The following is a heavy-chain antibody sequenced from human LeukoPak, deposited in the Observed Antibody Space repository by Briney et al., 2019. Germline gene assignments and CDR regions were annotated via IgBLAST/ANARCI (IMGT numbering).Heavy chain of an antibody. J-gene: IGHJ2*01. V-gene: IGHV4-30-4*01. CDR1: GGSISSGDYY. CDR2: IYYSGST. CDR3: ARDYYDSSGYYPFGYFDL. Sequence: SQTLSLTCTVSGGSISSGDYYWSWIRQPPGKGLEWTGYIYYSGSTYYNPSLKSRVTISVDTSKNQFSLKLSSVTAADTAVYYCARDYYDSSGYYPFGYFDLWGRGTLVTVSS. D-gene: IGHD3-22*01.